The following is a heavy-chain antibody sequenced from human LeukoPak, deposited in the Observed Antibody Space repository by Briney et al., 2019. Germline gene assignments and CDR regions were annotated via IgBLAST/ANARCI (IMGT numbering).Heavy chain of an antibody. CDR2: IYYSGST. V-gene: IGHV4-59*01. CDR3: ARLKQWLGPSDY. J-gene: IGHJ4*02. CDR1: GGSISSYY. Sequence: SSETLSLTCTVSGGSISSYYWSWIRQPPGKGLEWIGYIYYSGSTNYNPSLRSRVTISVDASKNQFSLKLSSVTAADTAVYYCARLKQWLGPSDYWGQGTLVTVSS. D-gene: IGHD6-19*01.